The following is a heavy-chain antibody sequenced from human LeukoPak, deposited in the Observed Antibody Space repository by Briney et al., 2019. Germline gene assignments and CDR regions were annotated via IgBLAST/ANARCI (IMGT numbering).Heavy chain of an antibody. Sequence: SEILSLTFTVPGGSLSSYYCRSIRQPPGKGLGWIGYIYHSGRINDNPSLKSRVIISVDTSMNQVSLRRSSVTAANTAVYCRARLPSPVQLWGQGTLVSVFS. CDR1: GGSLSSYY. J-gene: IGHJ1*01. CDR3: ARLPSPVQL. CDR2: IYHSGRI. V-gene: IGHV4-59*08.